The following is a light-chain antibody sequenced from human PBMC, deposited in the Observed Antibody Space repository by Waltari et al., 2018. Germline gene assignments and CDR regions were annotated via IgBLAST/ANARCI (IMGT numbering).Light chain of an antibody. CDR2: GAS. Sequence: IVMTQSPATLTVSAGERAKISCRASHSVSSNLAWYQQKPGQAPRLLIYGASTRATGIPSRFSGSGSGTEFTLTISSLQSEDFAVYYCQQYNNWPLWTFGQGTKVEIK. CDR1: HSVSSN. V-gene: IGKV3-15*01. CDR3: QQYNNWPLWT. J-gene: IGKJ1*01.